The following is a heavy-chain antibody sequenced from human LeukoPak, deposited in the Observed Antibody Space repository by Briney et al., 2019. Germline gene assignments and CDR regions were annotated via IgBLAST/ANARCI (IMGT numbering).Heavy chain of an antibody. CDR1: GYTFIAYY. CDR3: ARDGDYYDSSGYLCGD. D-gene: IGHD3-22*01. J-gene: IGHJ4*02. V-gene: IGHV1-2*02. CDR2: INPNTGDT. Sequence: ASVKVSCKTSGYTFIAYYVHWVRQAPGQGLEWMGWINPNTGDTTYAQQFQGRVTMTRDTSLSTVYMELSSLRSDDTAVYYCARDGDYYDSSGYLCGDWGQGTLVTVSS.